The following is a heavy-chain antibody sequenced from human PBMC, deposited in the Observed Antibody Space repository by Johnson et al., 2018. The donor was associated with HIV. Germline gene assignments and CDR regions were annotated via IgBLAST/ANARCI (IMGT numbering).Heavy chain of an antibody. CDR2: ISSSGSTI. D-gene: IGHD6-6*01. CDR3: ARELTSGLVYDAFDI. J-gene: IGHJ3*02. V-gene: IGHV3-11*04. Sequence: QVQLVESGGGVVQPGGSLRLSCAASGFTFSDYYMSWIRQAPGKGLEWVSYISSSGSTIYYADSVKGRFTISRDNAKNSLYLQMNSLSAEDTAVYYCARELTSGLVYDAFDIWGQGTVVTVSS. CDR1: GFTFSDYY.